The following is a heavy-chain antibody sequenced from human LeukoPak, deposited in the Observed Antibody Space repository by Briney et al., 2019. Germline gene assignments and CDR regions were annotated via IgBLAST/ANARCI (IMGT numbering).Heavy chain of an antibody. CDR2: ISGSGGST. V-gene: IGHV3-23*01. D-gene: IGHD4-17*01. Sequence: GGSLRLSCAASGFTFSSYAMSWVRQAPGKGLEWVPTISGSGGSTYYADSVKGRFTISRDNSKNTLYLQMNSLRAEDTALYYCAKDRGTSVTRGFDYWGQGTLVTVSS. J-gene: IGHJ4*02. CDR3: AKDRGTSVTRGFDY. CDR1: GFTFSSYA.